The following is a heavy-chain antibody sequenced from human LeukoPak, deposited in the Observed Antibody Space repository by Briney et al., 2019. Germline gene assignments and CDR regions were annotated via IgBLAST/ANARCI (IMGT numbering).Heavy chain of an antibody. D-gene: IGHD3-9*01. J-gene: IGHJ4*02. Sequence: SETLSLTCTVSGGSISSYYWSWIRQPPGKGLEWIGYIYYSGSTNYNPSLKSRVTISVDTSKNQSSLKLSSVTAADTAVYYCASVNYDILTGYYFDYWGQGTLVTVSS. CDR3: ASVNYDILTGYYFDY. V-gene: IGHV4-59*01. CDR2: IYYSGST. CDR1: GGSISSYY.